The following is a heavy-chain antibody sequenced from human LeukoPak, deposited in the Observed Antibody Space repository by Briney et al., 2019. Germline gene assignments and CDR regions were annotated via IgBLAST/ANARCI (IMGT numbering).Heavy chain of an antibody. J-gene: IGHJ6*03. V-gene: IGHV3-11*04. D-gene: IGHD2-2*01. CDR3: AREGCSSTSCYRYYYMDV. CDR2: ISSSGSTI. CDR1: GFTFSDYY. Sequence: PGGSLRLSCAASGFTFSDYYMSWIRQAPGKGLEWVSYISSSGSTIYYADSVKGRFTISRDNAKNSLYLQMNSLRAEDAAVYYCAREGCSSTSCYRYYYMDVWGKGTTVTISS.